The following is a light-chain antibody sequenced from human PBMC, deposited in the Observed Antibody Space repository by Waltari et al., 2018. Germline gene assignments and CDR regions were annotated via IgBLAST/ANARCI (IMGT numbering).Light chain of an antibody. CDR1: QHIGSY. CDR3: QQSYSFPRT. CDR2: AAN. Sequence: DIQMTQSPSSLSASLGDTVTITCRASQHIGSYLNWYQQKPGKAPTFLIYAANSVQSGVPSRFSGGGSGPDFTLTISSLEPEDFATYYCQQSYSFPRTFGQGTKVEI. J-gene: IGKJ1*01. V-gene: IGKV1-39*01.